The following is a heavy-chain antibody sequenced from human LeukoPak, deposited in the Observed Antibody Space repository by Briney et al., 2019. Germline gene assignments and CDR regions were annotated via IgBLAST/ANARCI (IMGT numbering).Heavy chain of an antibody. J-gene: IGHJ5*02. CDR1: GYTFTGYY. Sequence: ASVKVSCKASGYTFTGYYMHWVRQAPGQGLEWMGIINPSGGSTSYAQKFQGRVTMTRDTSTSTVYMELSSLRSEDTAVYYCARDALTMVQAFDPWGQGTLVTVSS. D-gene: IGHD3-10*01. CDR3: ARDALTMVQAFDP. CDR2: INPSGGST. V-gene: IGHV1-46*01.